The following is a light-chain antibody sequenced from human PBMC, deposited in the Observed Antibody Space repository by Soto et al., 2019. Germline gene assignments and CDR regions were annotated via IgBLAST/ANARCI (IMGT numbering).Light chain of an antibody. J-gene: IGKJ2*01. CDR1: QSVSSY. V-gene: IGKV3-11*01. Sequence: EIVLTQSPATLSLSPGERATLSCRASQSVSSYLAWYQQKPGQAPMLLIYDASNRATGIPAMFSGSGSGTGSILTISSQSPEVFAVYYWQQRSNWYTFGQGTKLEIK. CDR3: QQRSNWYT. CDR2: DAS.